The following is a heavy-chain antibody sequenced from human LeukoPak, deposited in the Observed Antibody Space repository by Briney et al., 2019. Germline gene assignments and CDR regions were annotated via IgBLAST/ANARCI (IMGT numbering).Heavy chain of an antibody. CDR1: GGSFSGYY. D-gene: IGHD6-13*01. J-gene: IGHJ6*03. CDR3: ARVYSSSWYIYYYYYMDV. CDR2: INHSGST. Sequence: PSETLSLTCAVYGGSFSGYYWSWIRQPPGKGLEWIGEINHSGSTNYNPSLKSRVTISVDTSKNQFSLKLSSVTAADTAVYYCARVYSSSWYIYYYYYMDVWGKGTTVTISS. V-gene: IGHV4-34*01.